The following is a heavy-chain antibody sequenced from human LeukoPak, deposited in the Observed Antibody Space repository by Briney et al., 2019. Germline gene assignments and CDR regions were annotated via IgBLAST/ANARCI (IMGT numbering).Heavy chain of an antibody. CDR1: GYTFTSYA. V-gene: IGHV7-4-1*02. CDR2: INTNTGNP. D-gene: IGHD3-10*01. J-gene: IGHJ4*02. Sequence: GASVKVSCKASGYTFTSYAMNWVRQAPGQGLECMGWINTNTGNPTYAQGFTGRFVFSLDTSVSTAYLQISSLKAEDTAVYYCARDFRYYGSGSYYGLLFGYWGQGTLVTVSS. CDR3: ARDFRYYGSGSYYGLLFGY.